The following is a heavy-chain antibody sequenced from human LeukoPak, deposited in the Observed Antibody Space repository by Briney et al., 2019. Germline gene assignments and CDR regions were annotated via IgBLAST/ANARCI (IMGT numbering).Heavy chain of an antibody. V-gene: IGHV4-34*01. J-gene: IGHJ4*02. CDR2: INHSGCT. CDR1: GGSFSGYY. D-gene: IGHD6-13*01. Sequence: PSETLSLTCAVYGGSFSGYYWSWIRQPPGKGLEWIGEINHSGCTNYNPSLKSRVSISVDSSKNQFSLKVSSVTAADTAVYYCARGSDTAAGLYWGQGTLVTVSS. CDR3: ARGSDTAAGLY.